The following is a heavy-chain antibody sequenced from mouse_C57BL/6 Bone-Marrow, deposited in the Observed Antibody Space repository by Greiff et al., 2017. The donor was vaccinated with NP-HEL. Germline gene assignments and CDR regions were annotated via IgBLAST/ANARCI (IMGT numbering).Heavy chain of an antibody. Sequence: VKLVESGPGLVQPSQSLSITCTVSGFSLTSYGVHWVRQSPGKGLEWLGVIWRGGSTDYNAAFMSRLSITKDNSKSQVFFKMNSLQADDTAIYYCAKNYYGSSYEAWFAYWGQGTLVTVSA. J-gene: IGHJ3*01. CDR3: AKNYYGSSYEAWFAY. CDR2: IWRGGST. D-gene: IGHD1-1*01. CDR1: GFSLTSYG. V-gene: IGHV2-5*01.